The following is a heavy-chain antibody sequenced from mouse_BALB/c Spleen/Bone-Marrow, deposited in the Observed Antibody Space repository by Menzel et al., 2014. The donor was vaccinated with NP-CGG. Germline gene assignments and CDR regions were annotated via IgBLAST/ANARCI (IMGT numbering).Heavy chain of an antibody. CDR1: GFTFTDSY. CDR3: ARFPMDY. J-gene: IGHJ4*01. CDR2: IRNKAYDYTT. V-gene: IGHV7-3*02. Sequence: EVKLVESGGGLVQPGGSLRLSCTTSGFTFTDSYMSRVRQPPGKALEWLVFIRNKAYDYTTEYSASVKGRFTISRDSSQSILYLQMNTLRPEDSATYYCARFPMDYWGQGTSVTVSS.